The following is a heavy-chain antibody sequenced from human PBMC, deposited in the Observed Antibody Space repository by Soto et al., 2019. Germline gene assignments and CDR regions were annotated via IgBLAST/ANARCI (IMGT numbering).Heavy chain of an antibody. CDR2: ISYDGSNK. J-gene: IGHJ6*02. CDR3: ARAGCDGGRCYTLVGLRYGMDV. V-gene: IGHV3-30-3*01. Sequence: QVQLVESGGGVVQPGRSLRLSCAASGFTFSSYATYWVRQAPGKGLEWVAVISYDGSNKYYADSVKGRFTISRDNSKNTLYLQMNSLRAEDTAVYYCARAGCDGGRCYTLVGLRYGMDVWGQGTTVTVSS. D-gene: IGHD2-15*01. CDR1: GFTFSSYA.